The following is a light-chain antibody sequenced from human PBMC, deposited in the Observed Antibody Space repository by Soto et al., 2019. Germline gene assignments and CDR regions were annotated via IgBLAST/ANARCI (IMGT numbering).Light chain of an antibody. Sequence: EGVLPQSPVILSVSPEERPTLSCSASQSARSSLGWYQQKPGQPPSLLIYDVSIRATGIPARFSGSGSGTEFTLTISSLQSEDFAVYYCQQYNSWPPITFGQGTRLEI. CDR1: QSARSS. V-gene: IGKV3-15*01. CDR2: DVS. CDR3: QQYNSWPPIT. J-gene: IGKJ5*01.